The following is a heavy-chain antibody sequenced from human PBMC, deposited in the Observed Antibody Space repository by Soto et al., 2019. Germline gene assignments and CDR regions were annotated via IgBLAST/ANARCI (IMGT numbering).Heavy chain of an antibody. Sequence: PGGSLRLSCAASGFTFSRYWMHWVRQAPGKGPVWVSRIKSDGSSTSYADSVKGRFTISRDNAKNTLYLQMNSLRAEDTALYYCAGVIAAAGSLFYFDYWGQGILVTVSS. J-gene: IGHJ4*02. D-gene: IGHD6-13*01. CDR3: AGVIAAAGSLFYFDY. CDR2: IKSDGSST. V-gene: IGHV3-74*01. CDR1: GFTFSRYW.